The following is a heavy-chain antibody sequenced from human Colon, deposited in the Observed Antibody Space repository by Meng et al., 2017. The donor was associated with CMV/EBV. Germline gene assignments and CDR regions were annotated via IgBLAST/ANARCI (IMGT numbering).Heavy chain of an antibody. CDR3: ARVHCFSSTCFYWYFDL. CDR2: VYYSGST. CDR1: GASVNMNSYY. Sequence: SETLSLTCSVSGASVNMNSYYWSWIRQPPGKGLEYIGYVYYSGSTNYNPFFKSRVTISIDTSKNQFSLKLTSVTAADTAVYFCARVHCFSSTCFYWYFDLWGRGTLVTVSS. J-gene: IGHJ2*01. V-gene: IGHV4-61*01. D-gene: IGHD2-2*01.